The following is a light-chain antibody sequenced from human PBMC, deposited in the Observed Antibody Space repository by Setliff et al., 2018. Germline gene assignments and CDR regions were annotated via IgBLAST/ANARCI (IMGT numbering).Light chain of an antibody. CDR1: SRDVGSSTF. J-gene: IGLJ1*01. CDR2: EIS. V-gene: IGLV2-8*01. CDR3: SSYAGTNNPYV. Sequence: QSVLTKPPSASGSPGQSLIISCTGTSRDVGSSTFVSWYQQHPGKAPKLLIYEISKRPSGVPDRFSGSKSGNTASLTVSGLQAEDEADYYCSSYAGTNNPYVFGSGTKVTVL.